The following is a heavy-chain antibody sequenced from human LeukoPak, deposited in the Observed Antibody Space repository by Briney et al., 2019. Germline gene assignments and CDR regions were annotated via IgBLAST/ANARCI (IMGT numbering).Heavy chain of an antibody. J-gene: IGHJ4*02. D-gene: IGHD1-14*01. CDR1: GFTFSSYA. Sequence: GGSLRLSCVASGFTFSSYAMSWVRQAPGKGLEWVSYINDVSGDIHYADSVRGRFTISRDNAKNTLYLQMNSLRAEDTAVYYCARDTFQPGRIDCWGQGTLVIVSS. V-gene: IGHV3-21*05. CDR3: ARDTFQPGRIDC. CDR2: INDVSGDI.